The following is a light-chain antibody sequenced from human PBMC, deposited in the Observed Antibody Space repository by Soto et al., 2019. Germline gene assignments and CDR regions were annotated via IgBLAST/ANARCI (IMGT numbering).Light chain of an antibody. CDR3: SSYAGSHREV. Sequence: QSVLTQPPSASVSPAQAVTISYTGTSSDVGGYNYVSWYRQHPGKAPKLIIHEVSKRPSGVPDRFSGSKSGNTASLTVSGLQAEDEADYYCSSYAGSHREVFGTGTKVTVL. CDR2: EVS. CDR1: SSDVGGYNY. J-gene: IGLJ1*01. V-gene: IGLV2-8*01.